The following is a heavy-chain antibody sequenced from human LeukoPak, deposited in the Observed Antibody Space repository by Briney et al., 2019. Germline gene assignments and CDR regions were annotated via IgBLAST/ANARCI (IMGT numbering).Heavy chain of an antibody. V-gene: IGHV4-34*01. CDR3: ARHEFASPFDS. J-gene: IGHJ4*02. D-gene: IGHD2-21*01. Sequence: SETLSLTCAVYGGSFSGYYWSWIRQPPGKGLEWIGEINHRGSTNYNPSLKSRVTISVDTSKNQFSLKLSSVTAADTAVYYCARHEFASPFDSWGQGTLVTVSS. CDR1: GGSFSGYY. CDR2: INHRGST.